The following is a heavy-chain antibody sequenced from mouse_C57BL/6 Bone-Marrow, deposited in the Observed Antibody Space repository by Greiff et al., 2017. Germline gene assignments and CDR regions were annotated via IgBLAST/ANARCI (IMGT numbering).Heavy chain of an antibody. CDR1: GYTFTSYW. J-gene: IGHJ1*03. CDR2: IDPSDSYT. CDR3: ARDYYCGSRWYFDV. D-gene: IGHD1-1*01. V-gene: IGHV1-69*01. Sequence: VQLQQPGAELVMPGASVKLSCKASGYTFTSYWMHWVKQRPGQGLEWIGEIDPSDSYTNYNQKFKGKSTLTVDKSSSTAYMQLSSLPSEDSAVYYCARDYYCGSRWYFDVWGTGTTVTVSS.